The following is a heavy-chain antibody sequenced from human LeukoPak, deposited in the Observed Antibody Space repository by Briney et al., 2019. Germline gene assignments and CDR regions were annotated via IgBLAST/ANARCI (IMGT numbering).Heavy chain of an antibody. J-gene: IGHJ4*02. CDR2: IYYSGST. V-gene: IGHV4-39*02. CDR3: ARDYRGGWFFDY. CDR1: GGSISSSSYH. Sequence: SETLSLTCTVSGGSISSSSYHWGWIRQPPGRGLERIGSIYYSGSTYYNPSLKSRVTISVDTSKNQFSLKLSSVTAADTAVYYCARDYRGGWFFDYWGQGTLVTVSS. D-gene: IGHD6-19*01.